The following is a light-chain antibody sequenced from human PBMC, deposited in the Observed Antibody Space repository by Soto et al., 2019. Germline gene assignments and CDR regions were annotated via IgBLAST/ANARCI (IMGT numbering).Light chain of an antibody. J-gene: IGKJ1*01. CDR3: QHYNSWPRA. Sequence: EMVMTQSPATLSVSPGERATLSCSASQSVSSNLAWYQQKPGQAPWLLIYGASTRATGVPARFSGSGSGTEFTLTISSLQSEDFAVYHCQHYNSWPRAFGQGTKVESK. V-gene: IGKV3-15*01. CDR2: GAS. CDR1: QSVSSN.